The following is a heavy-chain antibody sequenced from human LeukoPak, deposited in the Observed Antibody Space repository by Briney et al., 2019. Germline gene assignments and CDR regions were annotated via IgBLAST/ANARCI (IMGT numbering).Heavy chain of an antibody. V-gene: IGHV4-4*02. Sequence: PSGTLSLTCAVSGGSISSSDWWSWVRQPPGKGLEWIGEIYHRGSTKYNPSLKSRVTISVDKSKNQFSLKLRSMTAADTAVYYCARAGSGYDWPFDYWGQGTLVTVSS. D-gene: IGHD5-12*01. J-gene: IGHJ4*02. CDR1: GGSISSSDW. CDR2: IYHRGST. CDR3: ARAGSGYDWPFDY.